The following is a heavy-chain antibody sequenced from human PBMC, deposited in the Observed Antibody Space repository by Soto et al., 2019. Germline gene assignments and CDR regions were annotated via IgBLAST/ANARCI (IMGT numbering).Heavy chain of an antibody. Sequence: EVQLVESGGGLVQPGRSLRLSCAASGFTFDDYAMHWVRQPPGKGLGWVSSISWNSGNLGYADSVKGRFTISRDNAKNSLYLQMNSLRGEDTALYYCAKGASTTVFAFNDYWGQGTLVTVSS. CDR3: AKGASTTVFAFNDY. CDR1: GFTFDDYA. V-gene: IGHV3-9*01. J-gene: IGHJ4*02. CDR2: ISWNSGNL. D-gene: IGHD4-17*01.